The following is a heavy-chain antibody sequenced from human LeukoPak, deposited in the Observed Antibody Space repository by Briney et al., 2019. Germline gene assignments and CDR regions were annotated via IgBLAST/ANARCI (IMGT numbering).Heavy chain of an antibody. CDR3: AKDSPIAVAPNY. CDR2: ISGSGGST. D-gene: IGHD6-13*01. CDR1: EFTFSSYA. V-gene: IGHV3-23*01. Sequence: GGSLRLSCAASEFTFSSYAMSWVRQAPGKGLGWASAISGSGGSTYYADSVKGRFTISRDNSKNTLYLQMNSLRAEDTAVYYCAKDSPIAVAPNYWGQGTLVTVSS. J-gene: IGHJ4*02.